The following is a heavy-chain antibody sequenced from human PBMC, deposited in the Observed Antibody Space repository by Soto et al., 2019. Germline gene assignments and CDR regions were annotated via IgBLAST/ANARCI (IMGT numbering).Heavy chain of an antibody. V-gene: IGHV5-10-1*01. CDR3: ARCGIAARPRWGMDV. CDR1: GYSFTSYW. J-gene: IGHJ6*02. D-gene: IGHD6-6*01. CDR2: IDPSDSYT. Sequence: PGESLKISFKGSGYSFTSYWISWVRQMPGKGLEWMGRIDPSDSYTNYSPSFQGHVTISADKSISTAYLQWSSLKASDTAMYYCARCGIAARPRWGMDVWGQGTTVTVSS.